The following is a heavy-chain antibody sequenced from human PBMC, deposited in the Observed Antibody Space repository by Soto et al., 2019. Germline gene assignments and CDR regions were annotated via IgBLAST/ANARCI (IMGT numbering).Heavy chain of an antibody. V-gene: IGHV1-18*01. D-gene: IGHD6-13*01. Sequence: ASVKVSCKASGYTFTSYGISWVRQAPGQGLEWMGWISAYNGNTNYAQKLQGRVTMTTDTSTSTANMELRSLRSDDTAVYYCARDLVAAAGYNWFDPWGQGTLVTVSS. J-gene: IGHJ5*02. CDR2: ISAYNGNT. CDR3: ARDLVAAAGYNWFDP. CDR1: GYTFTSYG.